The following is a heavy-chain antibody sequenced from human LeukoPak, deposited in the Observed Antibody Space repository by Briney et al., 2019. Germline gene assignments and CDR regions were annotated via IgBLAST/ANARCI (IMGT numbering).Heavy chain of an antibody. J-gene: IGHJ4*02. D-gene: IGHD3-22*01. Sequence: ASVKVSCKASVYTFTSYGISWVRQAPGQGLEWMGWISAYNGNTNYAQKLQGRVTMTTDTSTSTAYMELRSLRSDDTAVYYCARPAYYDSSGYVIDYWGQGTLVTVSS. CDR2: ISAYNGNT. CDR3: ARPAYYDSSGYVIDY. CDR1: VYTFTSYG. V-gene: IGHV1-18*01.